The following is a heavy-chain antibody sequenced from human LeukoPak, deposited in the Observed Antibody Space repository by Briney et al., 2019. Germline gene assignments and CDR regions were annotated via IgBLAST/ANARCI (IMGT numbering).Heavy chain of an antibody. Sequence: GGSLRLSCAASGFTFSSYSMNWVRQAPGKGLEWVSSISSSSSYIYYADSVKGRFTISRDNAKNSLYLQMNSLRAEDTAVYYCSGYSSGWTYYFDYWGQGTLVTLYS. J-gene: IGHJ4*02. CDR1: GFTFSSYS. D-gene: IGHD6-19*01. CDR2: ISSSSSYI. CDR3: SGYSSGWTYYFDY. V-gene: IGHV3-21*01.